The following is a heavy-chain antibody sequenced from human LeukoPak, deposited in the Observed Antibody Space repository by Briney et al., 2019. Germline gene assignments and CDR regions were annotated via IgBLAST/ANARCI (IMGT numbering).Heavy chain of an antibody. V-gene: IGHV3-30*02. D-gene: IGHD3-22*01. Sequence: GGSLRLSCAASGFTFSNYGIHWVRQAPGKGLEWVAFIRNDGSNEYYADSVKGRFTISTDNSKSTLYLQMNSLRAEDTAVYYCARGTASSGYYLDYWGQGTLVTVSS. CDR2: IRNDGSNE. CDR1: GFTFSNYG. J-gene: IGHJ4*02. CDR3: ARGTASSGYYLDY.